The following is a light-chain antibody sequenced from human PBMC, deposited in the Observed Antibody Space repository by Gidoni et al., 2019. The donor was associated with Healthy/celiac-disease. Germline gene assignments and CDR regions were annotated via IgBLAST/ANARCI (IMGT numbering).Light chain of an antibody. J-gene: IGKJ2*01. CDR3: QQYDSLMYT. CDR1: QSVSSSY. CDR2: GAS. Sequence: NVLTQSSGTLSLSPGERAILSCRASQSVSSSYLAWYQQKPGQAPRLLIYGASSRATGIPDRFSGSGSGTDFTLTISRLEPEDFAVYYCQQYDSLMYTFGQGTKLEIK. V-gene: IGKV3-20*01.